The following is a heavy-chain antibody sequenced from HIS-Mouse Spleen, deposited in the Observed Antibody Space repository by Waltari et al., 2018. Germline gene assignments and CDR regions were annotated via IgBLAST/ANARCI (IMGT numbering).Heavy chain of an antibody. V-gene: IGHV4-39*07. Sequence: QLQLQESGPGLVKPSETLSLTCTVSGGSISSSSYYWGWIRQPPGKGLEWIGRIYYSGRTSYTPSLKGRVTISVDTSKNQFSLKLSSVTAADTAVYYCAREIPYSSSWYDWYFDLWGRGTLVTVSS. CDR1: GGSISSSSYY. J-gene: IGHJ2*01. CDR2: IYYSGRT. D-gene: IGHD6-13*01. CDR3: AREIPYSSSWYDWYFDL.